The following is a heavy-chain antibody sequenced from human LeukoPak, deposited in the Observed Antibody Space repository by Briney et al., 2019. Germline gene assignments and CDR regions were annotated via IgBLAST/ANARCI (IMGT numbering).Heavy chain of an antibody. J-gene: IGHJ4*02. CDR1: GGSISSGGYS. D-gene: IGHD6-13*01. Sequence: PSETLSLTCAVSGGSISSGGYSWSWIRQPPGKGLERIGYIYHSGSTYYNPSLKSRVTISVDRSKNQFSLKLSSVTAADTAVYYCARGRTIAAAGYYFDYWGQGTLVTVSS. CDR3: ARGRTIAAAGYYFDY. V-gene: IGHV4-30-2*01. CDR2: IYHSGST.